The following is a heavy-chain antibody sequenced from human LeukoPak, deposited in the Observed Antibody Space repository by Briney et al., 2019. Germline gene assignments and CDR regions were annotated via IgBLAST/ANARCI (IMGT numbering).Heavy chain of an antibody. D-gene: IGHD4-11*01. Sequence: GGSLRLSCAASGFTFRSYGMHWVRQAPGKGLEWVAVISYDGSEKYTADSVKGRLTISRDNAKNSLYLQMNSLRADDTAVYYCATLAVSDWGQGTLVTVSS. CDR1: GFTFRSYG. J-gene: IGHJ1*01. V-gene: IGHV3-30*03. CDR3: ATLAVSD. CDR2: ISYDGSEK.